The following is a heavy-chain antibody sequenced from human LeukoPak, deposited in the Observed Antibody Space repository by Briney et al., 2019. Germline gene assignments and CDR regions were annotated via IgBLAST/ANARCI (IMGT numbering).Heavy chain of an antibody. CDR1: GFTVSTNY. D-gene: IGHD3-10*01. CDR3: ASILRSSSGYYFDY. J-gene: IGHJ4*02. CDR2: IYSGDTT. Sequence: GGSLRLSCAASGFTVSTNYMSWVRQAPGKGLEWVSVIYSGDTTFYADSVRGKFTISRDNSKNALYLQMNSLRAEDTAVYYCASILRSSSGYYFDYWGQGTLVTVSS. V-gene: IGHV3-66*01.